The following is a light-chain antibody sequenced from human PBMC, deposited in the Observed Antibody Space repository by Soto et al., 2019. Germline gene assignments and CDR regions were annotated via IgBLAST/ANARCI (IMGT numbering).Light chain of an antibody. CDR3: QQYGSSPWT. J-gene: IGKJ1*01. Sequence: EIVLTQSPDTLYVSPGERFTLSCRASQSVSSNLAWYQQKPGQAPRLLIYGASSRATGIPDRFSGSGSGTDFTLTISRLEPEDFAVYYCQQYGSSPWTFGQGTKVDI. CDR2: GAS. V-gene: IGKV3-20*01. CDR1: QSVSSN.